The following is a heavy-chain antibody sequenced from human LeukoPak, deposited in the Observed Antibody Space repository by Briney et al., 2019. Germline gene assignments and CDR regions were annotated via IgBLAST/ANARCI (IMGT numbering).Heavy chain of an antibody. V-gene: IGHV3-21*01. Sequence: GGSLRLSCAASGFTFSSYSMNWVRQAPGKGLEWVSSISSSSSYIYYADSVKGRFTISRDNAKNSLYLQMNSLRAEDTAVYYCARVPLSALRYFDWLFDYWGQGTLVTVSS. D-gene: IGHD3-9*01. CDR3: ARVPLSALRYFDWLFDY. CDR1: GFTFSSYS. J-gene: IGHJ4*02. CDR2: ISSSSSYI.